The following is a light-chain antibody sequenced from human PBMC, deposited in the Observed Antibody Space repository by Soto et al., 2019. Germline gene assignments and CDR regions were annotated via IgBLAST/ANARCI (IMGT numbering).Light chain of an antibody. CDR3: QQYYSTPPR. J-gene: IGKJ3*01. V-gene: IGKV4-1*01. CDR1: QSVLYSSNNKNY. Sequence: DIVMTQSSASLAVSLGERATINCKSSQSVLYSSNNKNYLAWYQQKPGQPPKLLIYWASTRESGVPDRFSGSGSGTDFTLTISSLQAEDVAAYYCQQYYSTPPRFGPGTKVDI. CDR2: WAS.